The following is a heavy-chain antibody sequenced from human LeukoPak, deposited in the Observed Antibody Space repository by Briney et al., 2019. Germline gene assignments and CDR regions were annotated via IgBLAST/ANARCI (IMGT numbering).Heavy chain of an antibody. Sequence: GASVKVSCKASGFTFTRSAMQWVRQARGQRLEWIGWIVVGSGNTNYAQKFQERVTITRDMSTSTAYMELSSLRSEDTAVYYCARGHSGYYVYWGQGTLVTVSS. CDR1: GFTFTRSA. J-gene: IGHJ4*02. V-gene: IGHV1-58*02. CDR2: IVVGSGNT. D-gene: IGHD3-22*01. CDR3: ARGHSGYYVY.